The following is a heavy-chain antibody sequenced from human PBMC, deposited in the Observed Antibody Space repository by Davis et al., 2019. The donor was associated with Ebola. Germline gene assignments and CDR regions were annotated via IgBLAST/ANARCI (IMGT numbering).Heavy chain of an antibody. V-gene: IGHV3-43D*03. Sequence: GESLKISCAASGFTFDDYAMHWVRQAPGKGLEWVSLISWDGGSTYYADSVKGRFTISRDNAKNTLYLQKNSLRVEDTAVYYCAREMATTNDAFDIWGQGTMVSVSS. CDR3: AREMATTNDAFDI. D-gene: IGHD5-24*01. CDR1: GFTFDDYA. CDR2: ISWDGGST. J-gene: IGHJ3*02.